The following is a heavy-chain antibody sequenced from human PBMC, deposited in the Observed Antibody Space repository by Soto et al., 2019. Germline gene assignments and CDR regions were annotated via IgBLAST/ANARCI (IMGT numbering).Heavy chain of an antibody. CDR1: GFTFSSYW. V-gene: IGHV3-7*01. CDR3: ARVDPGSGWPYRYYGMDV. D-gene: IGHD6-19*01. Sequence: EVQLVESGGGLVQPGGSLRLSCVASGFTFSSYWMSWVRPAPGKGLEWVANIKQDGSEKYYVDSVKDRFTISRDDAKNSLYLKMNGLRAGDSAVYYWARVDPGSGWPYRYYGMDVWGQGTTVTVSS. J-gene: IGHJ6*02. CDR2: IKQDGSEK.